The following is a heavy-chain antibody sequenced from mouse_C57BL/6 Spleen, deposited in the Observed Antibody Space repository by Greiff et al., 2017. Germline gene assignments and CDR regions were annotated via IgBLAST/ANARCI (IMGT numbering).Heavy chain of an antibody. CDR3: ARRGAYYGSSSYWYFDV. CDR1: GFTFSDYG. V-gene: IGHV5-15*04. CDR2: ISNLAYSI. J-gene: IGHJ1*03. Sequence: EVKLVESGGGLVQPGGSLKLSCAASGFTFSDYGMAWVRQAPRKGPEWVAFISNLAYSIYYADTVTGRFTISRENAKNTLYLEMSSLRSADTAMYYCARRGAYYGSSSYWYFDVWGTGTTVTVSS. D-gene: IGHD1-1*01.